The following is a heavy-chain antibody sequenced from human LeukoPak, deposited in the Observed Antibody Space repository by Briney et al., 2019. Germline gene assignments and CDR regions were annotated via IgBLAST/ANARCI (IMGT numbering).Heavy chain of an antibody. CDR3: AKGTIQLWDYYYYMDV. CDR1: GFAFDDYG. CDR2: ISGSGGST. Sequence: GGSLRLSCAASGFAFDDYGMSWVRQVPGKRLEWVSAISGSGGSTYYADSVKGRFTISRDNSKNTLYLQMNSLRAEDTAVYYCAKGTIQLWDYYYYMDVWGKGTTVTISS. D-gene: IGHD5-18*01. J-gene: IGHJ6*03. V-gene: IGHV3-23*01.